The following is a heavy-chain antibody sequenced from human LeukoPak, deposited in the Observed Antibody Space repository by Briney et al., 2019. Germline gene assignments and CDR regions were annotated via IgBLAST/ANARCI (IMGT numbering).Heavy chain of an antibody. D-gene: IGHD5-12*01. CDR1: GGSISSGGYY. CDR2: IYTSGST. V-gene: IGHV4-61*02. CDR3: ARVARRRYSGYDNYYYYMDV. J-gene: IGHJ6*03. Sequence: SQTLSLTCTVSGGSISSGGYYWSWIRQPAGKGLEWIGRIYTSGSTNYNPSLKSRVTISVDTSKNQFSLKLSSVTAADTAVYYCARVARRRYSGYDNYYYYMDVWGKGTTVTVSS.